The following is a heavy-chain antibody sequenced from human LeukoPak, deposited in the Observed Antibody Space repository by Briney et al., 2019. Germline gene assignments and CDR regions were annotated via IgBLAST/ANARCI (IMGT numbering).Heavy chain of an antibody. CDR2: IIPIFGTA. J-gene: IGHJ6*03. D-gene: IGHD2-8*02. V-gene: IGHV1-69*05. CDR3: ARDVDPSLLGYMDV. CDR1: GGTFSSYA. Sequence: SVKVSCKASGGTFSSYAISWVRQAPGQGLEWMGGIIPIFGTANYAQRFQGRVTITTDESTSTAYMELSSLRSEDTAVYYCARDVDPSLLGYMDVWGKGTTVTVSS.